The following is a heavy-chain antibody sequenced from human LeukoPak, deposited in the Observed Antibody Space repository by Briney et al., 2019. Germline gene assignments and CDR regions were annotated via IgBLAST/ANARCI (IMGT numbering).Heavy chain of an antibody. CDR2: IYTTGTT. V-gene: IGHV4-61*02. D-gene: IGHD1-26*01. J-gene: IGHJ4*02. CDR1: GGSITSPSYY. Sequence: PSETLSLTCTVSGGSITSPSYYWSWIRQPAGKGLEWIGRIYTTGTTNYNPSLKSRVTISVDTSKNQFFLKLSSVTAADTAVYYCARRRELLGAWGYGYWGQGTLVTVSS. CDR3: ARRRELLGAWGYGY.